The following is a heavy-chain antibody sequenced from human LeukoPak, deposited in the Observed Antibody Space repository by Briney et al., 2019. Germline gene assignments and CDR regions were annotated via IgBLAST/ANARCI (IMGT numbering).Heavy chain of an antibody. Sequence: SETLSLTCAVYGGSFSGYYWSWIRQPPGKGLEWIGEINHSGSTNYNPSLKSRVTISVDTSKNQFSLKPSSVTAADTAVYYCARTYCSGGSCYYNLDYWGQGTLVTVSS. CDR3: ARTYCSGGSCYYNLDY. CDR2: INHSGST. CDR1: GGSFSGYY. V-gene: IGHV4-34*01. J-gene: IGHJ4*02. D-gene: IGHD2-15*01.